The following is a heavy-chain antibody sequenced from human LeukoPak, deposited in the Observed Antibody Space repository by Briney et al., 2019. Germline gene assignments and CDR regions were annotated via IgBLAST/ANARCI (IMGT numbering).Heavy chain of an antibody. J-gene: IGHJ4*02. D-gene: IGHD6-19*01. V-gene: IGHV4-59*01. CDR2: IYYSGST. CDR1: GGSISSYY. CDR3: ARGPRWQWLNY. Sequence: SETLSLTCTVSGGSISSYYWSWIRQPPGKGLEWIGYIYYSGSTNYNPSLKSRVTISVDTSKNQFSLKLSSVTAADTAVYYCARGPRWQWLNYWGQGTLVTVSS.